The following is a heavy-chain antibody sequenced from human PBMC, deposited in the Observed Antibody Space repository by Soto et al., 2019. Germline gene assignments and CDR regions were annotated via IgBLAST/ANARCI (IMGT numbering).Heavy chain of an antibody. V-gene: IGHV1-8*01. CDR3: ASGGSSGWYFRYYYYGMDV. CDR1: GYTFTSYY. CDR2: MNPNSGTA. Sequence: ASVKVSCKASGYTFTSYYIIWVRQATGQGLERMGWMNPNSGTAGYAQKFQGSVTMTRNTSISTAYMELSSLRSEDTAVYYCASGGSSGWYFRYYYYGMDVWGQGTTVTVSS. D-gene: IGHD6-19*01. J-gene: IGHJ6*02.